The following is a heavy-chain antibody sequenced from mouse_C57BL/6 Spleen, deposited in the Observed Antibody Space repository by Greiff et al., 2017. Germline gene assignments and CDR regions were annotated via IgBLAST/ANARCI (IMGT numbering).Heavy chain of an antibody. J-gene: IGHJ1*03. CDR1: GFTFSDAW. V-gene: IGHV6-6*01. CDR3: TRPSNWDEGYFDV. D-gene: IGHD4-1*02. CDR2: IRNKANNHAT. Sequence: EVKLMESGGGLVQPGGSMKLSCAASGFTFSDAWMDWVRQSPEKGLEWVAEIRNKANNHATYYAESVKGRFTISRDDSKSSVYLQMNSLRAEDTGIYYCTRPSNWDEGYFDVWGTGTTVTVSS.